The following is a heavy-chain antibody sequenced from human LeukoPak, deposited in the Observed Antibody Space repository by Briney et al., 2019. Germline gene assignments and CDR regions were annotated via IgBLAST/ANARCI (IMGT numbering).Heavy chain of an antibody. CDR3: AGTTDWYNWFDP. CDR1: GGSISSGGYS. Sequence: SETLSLTCAVSGGSISSGGYSWSWIRQPPGKGLEWIGYIYHSGSTYYNPSLKSRVTISVDTSKNQFSLKLSSVTAADTAVYYCAGTTDWYNWFDPWGQGTLVTVSS. J-gene: IGHJ5*02. V-gene: IGHV4-30-2*01. D-gene: IGHD3-9*01. CDR2: IYHSGST.